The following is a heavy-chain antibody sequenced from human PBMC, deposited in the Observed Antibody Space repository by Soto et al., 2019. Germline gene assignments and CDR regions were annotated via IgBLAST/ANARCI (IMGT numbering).Heavy chain of an antibody. CDR1: GDIVYSNSAA. Sequence: QTLSRTCATSGDIVYSNSAAWNCIRQSPSRGLEWLGRTYYRSKWYNHYAVSVKSRITVNPDTSKKQFSMQLNSVTPEDTAVYYCARSGAGGYIDYWGQGTLVTVSS. J-gene: IGHJ4*02. CDR3: ARSGAGGYIDY. V-gene: IGHV6-1*01. D-gene: IGHD3-22*01. CDR2: TYYRSKWYN.